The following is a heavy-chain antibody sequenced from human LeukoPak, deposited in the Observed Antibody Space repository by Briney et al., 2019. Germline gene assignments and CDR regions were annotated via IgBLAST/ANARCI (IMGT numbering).Heavy chain of an antibody. J-gene: IGHJ4*02. D-gene: IGHD3-22*01. CDR1: RFTFSSYG. CDR2: IRYDGSNK. Sequence: GGSLRLSCAASRFTFSSYGMHWVRQAPGKGLEWVAFIRYDGSNKYYADSVKGRFTISRDNSKNTVYLQMNSLRVEDTAVYYCVKGLGYDNDYWGQGTLVTVSS. V-gene: IGHV3-30*02. CDR3: VKGLGYDNDY.